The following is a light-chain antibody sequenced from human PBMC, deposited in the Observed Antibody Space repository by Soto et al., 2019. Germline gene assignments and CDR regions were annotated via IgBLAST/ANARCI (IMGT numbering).Light chain of an antibody. V-gene: IGLV2-14*01. CDR2: EVI. CDR1: NSDVNY. Sequence: QSVLTQPASVSGAPGQSITISCTGTNSDVNYVSWHQQHPGKAPKLMIYEVINRSSGVSTRFSGSKSGNTASLTISGLQAEDEADYYCSSSTSSNPFVFGTGTKLTVL. J-gene: IGLJ1*01. CDR3: SSSTSSNPFV.